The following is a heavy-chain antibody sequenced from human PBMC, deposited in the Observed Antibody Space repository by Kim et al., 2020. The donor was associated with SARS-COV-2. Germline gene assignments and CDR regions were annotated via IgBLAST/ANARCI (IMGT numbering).Heavy chain of an antibody. CDR2: ISSSSSSYI. CDR3: ARDLRGTRPELQFYVYFYAMDV. Sequence: GGSLRLSCAASRFTFSDYTMNWVRQAPGKGLEWVASISSSSSSYIYYADSMKGRFTISRDNARNSLFLQMNSLRAEDTAVYYCARDLRGTRPELQFYVYFYAMDVWGQGTTVTVSS. CDR1: RFTFSDYT. V-gene: IGHV3-21*04. J-gene: IGHJ6*02. D-gene: IGHD3-16*01.